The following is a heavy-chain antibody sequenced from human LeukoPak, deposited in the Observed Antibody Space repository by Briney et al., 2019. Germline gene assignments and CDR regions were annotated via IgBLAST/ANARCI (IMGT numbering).Heavy chain of an antibody. CDR2: IYYSGST. CDR3: ARDGSDWAEGEFDY. D-gene: IGHD3/OR15-3a*01. CDR1: GGSISSSSYY. Sequence: SETLSLTCTVSGGSISSSSYYWGWIRQPPGKGLEWIGSIYYSGSTYYNPSLKSRVTISVDTSKNQFSLKLSSVTAADTAVYYCARDGSDWAEGEFDYWGQGTLVTVSS. V-gene: IGHV4-39*02. J-gene: IGHJ4*02.